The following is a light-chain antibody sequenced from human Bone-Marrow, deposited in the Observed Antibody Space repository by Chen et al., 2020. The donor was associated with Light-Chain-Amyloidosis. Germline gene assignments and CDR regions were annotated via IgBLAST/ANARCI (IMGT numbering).Light chain of an antibody. CDR1: DLPTKY. J-gene: IGLJ2*01. Sequence: SYELTQPPSVSVSPGQTARITCSGDDLPTKYAYWYQQKPGQAPVLVIHRDTEEPSGISERFSGSSSGTTATLTISGVQAEDEAEYHCQSADSSGTYEVIFGGGTKLTVL. CDR2: RDT. V-gene: IGLV3-25*03. CDR3: QSADSSGTYEVI.